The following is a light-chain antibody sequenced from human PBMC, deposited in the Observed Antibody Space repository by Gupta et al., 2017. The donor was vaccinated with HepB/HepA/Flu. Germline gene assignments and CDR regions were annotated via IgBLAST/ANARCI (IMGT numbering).Light chain of an antibody. CDR3: ASYTSSNSLV. CDR2: DVS. J-gene: IGLJ1*01. CDR1: SSDVGGYNF. Sequence: QPPLLQPAPGSGSLGPSSTFPSAGTSSDVGGYNFVSWCQQHPGKAPQFIIFDVSNRPSGISDRFSGSKSGNTASLTISGLQAEDEADYYCASYTSSNSLVFGTGTKVTVL. V-gene: IGLV2-14*01.